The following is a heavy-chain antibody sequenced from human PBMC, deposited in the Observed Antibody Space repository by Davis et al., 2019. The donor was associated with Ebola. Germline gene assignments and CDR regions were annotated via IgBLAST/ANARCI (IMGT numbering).Heavy chain of an antibody. D-gene: IGHD3-3*01. CDR1: GYTFTNFG. CDR2: ISAYTGNT. CDR3: ARARLQGMVMIPPAPENWFDP. Sequence: ASVKVSCKSSGYTFTNFGLSWVRQAPGQGLEWLGWISAYTGNTKYAQKFQGRLTMTTDTSTSTAYMELRSLRSDDTAVYFCARARLQGMVMIPPAPENWFDPWGQGTLVTVSS. J-gene: IGHJ5*02. V-gene: IGHV1-18*04.